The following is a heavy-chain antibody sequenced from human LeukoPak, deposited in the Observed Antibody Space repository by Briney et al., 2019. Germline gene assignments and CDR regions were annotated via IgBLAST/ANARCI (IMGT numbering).Heavy chain of an antibody. D-gene: IGHD3-22*01. Sequence: GSSVKVSCKASGGTFSSYAISWVRQAPGQGLEWMGGIIPIFGTANYAQKFQGRVTITADEFTSTAYMELSSLRSEDTAVYYCARAVSNYYDSSGYVDWGQGTLVTVSS. V-gene: IGHV1-69*01. J-gene: IGHJ4*02. CDR1: GGTFSSYA. CDR3: ARAVSNYYDSSGYVD. CDR2: IIPIFGTA.